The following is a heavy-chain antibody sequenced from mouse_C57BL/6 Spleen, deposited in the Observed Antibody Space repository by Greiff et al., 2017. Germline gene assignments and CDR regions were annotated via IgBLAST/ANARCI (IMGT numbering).Heavy chain of an antibody. Sequence: QVQLQQPGAELVKPGASVKMSCKASGYTFTSYWLTWVKQRPGQGLEWIGDIYPGSGSTNYNEKFKSKATLTVDTSSSTAYMQLSSLTSEDSAVYYCAREPTVVAGDFDYWGQGTTLTVSS. J-gene: IGHJ2*01. CDR1: GYTFTSYW. CDR2: IYPGSGST. CDR3: AREPTVVAGDFDY. D-gene: IGHD1-1*01. V-gene: IGHV1-55*01.